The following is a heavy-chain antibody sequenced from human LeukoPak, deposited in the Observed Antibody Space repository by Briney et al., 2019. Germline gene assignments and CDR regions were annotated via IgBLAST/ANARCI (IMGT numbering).Heavy chain of an antibody. J-gene: IGHJ4*02. Sequence: GESLKISCKASGCSFTTYWIGWVRQVPGKGLEWVGIIYPADSTAKYSPSFQGQVTISVDKSISTAYLQWSRLEASDTAVFYCARHPKSGYTGYGSDYWGQGTLVTVSS. V-gene: IGHV5-51*01. CDR2: IYPADSTA. CDR3: ARHPKSGYTGYGSDY. D-gene: IGHD5-12*01. CDR1: GCSFTTYW.